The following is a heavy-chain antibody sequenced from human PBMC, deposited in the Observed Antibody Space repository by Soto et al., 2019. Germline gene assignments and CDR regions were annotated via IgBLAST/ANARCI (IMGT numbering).Heavy chain of an antibody. V-gene: IGHV3-23*01. CDR2: ISGSGSAT. J-gene: IGHJ4*02. CDR3: AKDPRLELRGVDS. CDR1: GSTFSNYA. Sequence: EAQLLESGGGLVQPGGSLRLSCASSGSTFSNYAMTWVRQVPGKGLEWASTISGSGSATYYADSVKGRFTISRDNSKDTLYLEMNSLRAEDTAVYYCAKDPRLELRGVDSWGQGTLVTVSA. D-gene: IGHD1-7*01.